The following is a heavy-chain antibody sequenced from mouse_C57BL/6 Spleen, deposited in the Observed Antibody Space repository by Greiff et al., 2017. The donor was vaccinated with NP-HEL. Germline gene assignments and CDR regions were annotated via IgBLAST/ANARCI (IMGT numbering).Heavy chain of an antibody. Sequence: QVQLQQSGAELVRPGSSVKLSCKASGYTFTSYWMHWVKQRPIQGLEWIGNIDPSDSETHYNQKFKDKATLTVDKSSSTAYMQLSSLTSEDSAVYYCARRANWDDYYAMDYWGQGTSVTVSS. V-gene: IGHV1-52*01. CDR1: GYTFTSYW. CDR2: IDPSDSET. J-gene: IGHJ4*01. CDR3: ARRANWDDYYAMDY. D-gene: IGHD4-1*01.